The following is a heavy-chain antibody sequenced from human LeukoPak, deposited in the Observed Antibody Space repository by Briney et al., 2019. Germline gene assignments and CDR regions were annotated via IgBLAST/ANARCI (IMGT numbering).Heavy chain of an antibody. V-gene: IGHV3-21*01. Sequence: GGSLRLSCTVSGFTLSTYSLNWVRRAPGKGLGWGSLMTNSRSYYAHSVKGRFTISRDNAKNSLDLVMSSLRVDDTAVYYCAKPLGPIPDDAFDIWGQGTLVTVSS. D-gene: IGHD1-26*01. CDR1: GFTLSTYS. J-gene: IGHJ3*02. CDR3: AKPLGPIPDDAFDI. CDR2: MTNSRSY.